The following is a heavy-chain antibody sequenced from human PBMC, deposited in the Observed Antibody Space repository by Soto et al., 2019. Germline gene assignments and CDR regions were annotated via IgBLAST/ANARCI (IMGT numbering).Heavy chain of an antibody. CDR2: IYYSGST. Sequence: SETLSLTXTVSGGSISSYYWSWIRQPPGKGLEWIGYIYYSGSTNYNPSLKSRVTISVDTSKNQFSLKLSSVTAADTAVYYCARGEKGVVTPSAYGAKGTLVPVSS. CDR1: GGSISSYY. D-gene: IGHD3-16*01. V-gene: IGHV4-59*01. J-gene: IGHJ4*02. CDR3: ARGEKGVVTPSAY.